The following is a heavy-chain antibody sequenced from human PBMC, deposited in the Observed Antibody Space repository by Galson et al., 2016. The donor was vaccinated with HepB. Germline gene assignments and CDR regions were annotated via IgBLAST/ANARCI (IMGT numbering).Heavy chain of an antibody. V-gene: IGHV3-72*01. CDR2: ARNKPKSYST. CDR1: GFTFSEHY. D-gene: IGHD3-22*01. Sequence: SLRLSCAASGFTFSEHYMEWVRQAAGKGLEWVGRARNKPKSYSTAYAASVKGRITISRDDSKNSLYLQMSSLKTEDTAGYSCVRAFRDRSGYVWGFNIWGHGTMVTVSS. CDR3: VRAFRDRSGYVWGFNI. J-gene: IGHJ3*02.